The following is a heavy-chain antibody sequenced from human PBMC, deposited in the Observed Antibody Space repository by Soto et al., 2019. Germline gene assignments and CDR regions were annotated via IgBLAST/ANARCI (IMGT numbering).Heavy chain of an antibody. J-gene: IGHJ4*02. D-gene: IGHD3-22*01. CDR2: INAGNGDT. V-gene: IGHV1-3*01. CDR1: GYTFTNYG. CDR3: ARTGHSGSYDY. Sequence: ASVKVSCKASGYTFTNYGIHWVRQAPGQRLEWMGWINAGNGDTRYSENFQGRVTITRDTSASTVYLDLSSLSSADTAFYYCARTGHSGSYDYWGQGTLVTVSS.